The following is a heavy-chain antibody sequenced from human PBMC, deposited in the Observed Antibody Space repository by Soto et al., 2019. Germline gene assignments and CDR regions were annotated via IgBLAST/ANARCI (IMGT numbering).Heavy chain of an antibody. D-gene: IGHD2-15*01. Sequence: VGSLRLSCAASGFTFSSYAMHWVRQAPGKGLEWVAVISYDGSNKYYADSVKGRFTISRDNSKNTLYLQMNSLRAEDTAVYYCATDAPVYCSGGSCYPHYFDYWGQRTLVTVSS. CDR1: GFTFSSYA. CDR3: ATDAPVYCSGGSCYPHYFDY. CDR2: ISYDGSNK. J-gene: IGHJ4*02. V-gene: IGHV3-30-3*01.